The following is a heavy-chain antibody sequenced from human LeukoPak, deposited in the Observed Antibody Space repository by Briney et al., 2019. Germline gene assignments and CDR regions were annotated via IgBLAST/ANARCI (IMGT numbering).Heavy chain of an antibody. CDR1: GFNFSNYA. CDR2: ISTDSVST. V-gene: IGHV3-23*01. D-gene: IGHD4/OR15-4a*01. CDR3: ASGLYGGLFDN. Sequence: GGSLRLSCLMSGFNFSNYAMNWVRQAPGKGLEWISDISTDSVSTSHIEYVRDRFTISRDNSKSKLYLQMNSLRAEDTDVCYCASGLYGGLFDNWGQGTLVAVSS. J-gene: IGHJ4*02.